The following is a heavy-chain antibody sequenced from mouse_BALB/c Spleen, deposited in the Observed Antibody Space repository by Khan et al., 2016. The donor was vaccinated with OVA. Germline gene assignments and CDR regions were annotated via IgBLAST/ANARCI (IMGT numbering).Heavy chain of an antibody. CDR2: INPHIGET. D-gene: IGHD1-3*01. Sequence: EVQLQQSGPELVQPGASVKISCKASGYSFTGYFMNWVMQSHGKSLEWIGRINPHIGETLFNQKFKDKATLTVDESSSTAHMDLRSLESEDSAVYDCARKSGSDFDYRGQGTTLTVSS. V-gene: IGHV1-20*02. J-gene: IGHJ2*01. CDR1: GYSFTGYF. CDR3: ARKSGSDFDY.